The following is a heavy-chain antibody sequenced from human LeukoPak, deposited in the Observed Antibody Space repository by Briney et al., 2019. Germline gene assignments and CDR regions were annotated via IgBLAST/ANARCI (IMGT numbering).Heavy chain of an antibody. CDR3: ARRPMIVEDDAFDI. D-gene: IGHD3-22*01. CDR2: IYYSGST. J-gene: IGHJ3*02. Sequence: PSETLSLTCTVSGGSISSYYWSWIRQPPGQGLEWIGYIYYSGSTNYNPSLKSRVTISVDTSKNQFSLKLSSVTAADTAVYYCARRPMIVEDDAFDIWGQGTMVTVSS. CDR1: GGSISSYY. V-gene: IGHV4-59*01.